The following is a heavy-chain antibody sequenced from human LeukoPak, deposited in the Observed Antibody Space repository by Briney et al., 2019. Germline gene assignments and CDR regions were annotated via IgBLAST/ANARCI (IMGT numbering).Heavy chain of an antibody. D-gene: IGHD3-22*01. V-gene: IGHV3-48*03. CDR1: GFTFSSYE. CDR3: VRESPPQYSYDSSSYLGPMDAFDI. J-gene: IGHJ3*02. Sequence: GGSLRLSCAASGFTFSSYEMNWVRQAPGKGLDWVSYISSSGNTIYYADSVKGRFTISRDNAKNSLYLQMNSLRAEDTAVYYCVRESPPQYSYDSSSYLGPMDAFDIWGQGTMVTVSS. CDR2: ISSSGNTI.